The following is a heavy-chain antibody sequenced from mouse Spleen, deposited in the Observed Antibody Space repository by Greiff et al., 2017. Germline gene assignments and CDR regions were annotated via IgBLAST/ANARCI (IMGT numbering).Heavy chain of an antibody. CDR3: ARDRGYYGKGVYWYFDV. CDR1: GYSITSGYY. Sequence: EVQLQESGPGLVKPSQSLSLTCSVTGYSITSGYYWNWIRQFPGNKLEWMGYISYDGSNNYNPSLKNRISITRDTSKNQFFLKLNSVTTEDTATYYCARDRGYYGKGVYWYFDVWGAGTTVTVSS. J-gene: IGHJ1*01. CDR2: ISYDGSN. V-gene: IGHV3-6*01. D-gene: IGHD1-1*01.